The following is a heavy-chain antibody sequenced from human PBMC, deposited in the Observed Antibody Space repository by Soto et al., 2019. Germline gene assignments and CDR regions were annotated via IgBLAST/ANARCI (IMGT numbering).Heavy chain of an antibody. V-gene: IGHV1-8*01. CDR3: ASRGYSGYDPVYYYYYMDV. CDR2: MNPNSGNT. J-gene: IGHJ6*03. CDR1: GYTFTSYD. Sequence: ASVKVSCKASGYTFTSYDINWVRQATGQGLEWMGWMNPNSGNTGYAQKIQGRVTMTRNTSISTAKMELSSLRSEDTAVFYCASRGYSGYDPVYYYYYMDVWGKGTTVTVSS. D-gene: IGHD5-12*01.